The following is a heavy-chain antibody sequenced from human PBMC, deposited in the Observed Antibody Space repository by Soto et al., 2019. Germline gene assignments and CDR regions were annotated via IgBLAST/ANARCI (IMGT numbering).Heavy chain of an antibody. CDR3: ARVVGPVYYGSGNYSGLDP. CDR1: GGTFSSYA. V-gene: IGHV1-69*12. J-gene: IGHJ5*02. D-gene: IGHD3-10*01. CDR2: IIPIFGTA. Sequence: QVQLVQSGAEVKKPGSSVKVSCKASGGTFSSYAISWVRQAPGQGLEWMGGIIPIFGTANYAQKFQGRVTITADESTSTAYMELSSLRSEDTAVYYGARVVGPVYYGSGNYSGLDPWGQGTLVTVSS.